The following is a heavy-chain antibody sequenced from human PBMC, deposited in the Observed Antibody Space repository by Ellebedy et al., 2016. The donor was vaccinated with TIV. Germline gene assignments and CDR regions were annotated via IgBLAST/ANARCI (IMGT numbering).Heavy chain of an antibody. V-gene: IGHV3-48*01. J-gene: IGHJ4*02. CDR2: ISSSSSTI. CDR3: ARSGSYLPFDY. Sequence: GESLKISCAVSGFTFRSYSMNWVRQAPGKGLEWVSFISSSSSTIYYADSVKGRFTISRDNAKNSLYLQMNSLRTEDTAVYYCARSGSYLPFDYWGQGTLVTVSS. CDR1: GFTFRSYS. D-gene: IGHD1-26*01.